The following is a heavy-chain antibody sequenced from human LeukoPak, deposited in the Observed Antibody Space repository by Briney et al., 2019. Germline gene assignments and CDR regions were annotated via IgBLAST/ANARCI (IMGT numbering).Heavy chain of an antibody. CDR1: GFTFSSYA. D-gene: IGHD2-21*02. V-gene: IGHV3-53*01. J-gene: IGHJ1*01. Sequence: QPGGSLRLSCAASGFTFSSYAMSWVRQAPGKGLEWVSVIYSGGSTYYADSVKGRFTISRDNSKNTLYLQMKSLRAEDTAVYYCARTDETAPAEGFQHWGQGTLVTVSS. CDR2: IYSGGST. CDR3: ARTDETAPAEGFQH.